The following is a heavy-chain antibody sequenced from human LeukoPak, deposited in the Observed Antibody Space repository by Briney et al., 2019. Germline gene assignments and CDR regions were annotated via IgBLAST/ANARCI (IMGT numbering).Heavy chain of an antibody. CDR2: INWNGGST. CDR1: GFTFDNYG. Sequence: GGSLRLSCAASGFTFDNYGMSWVRQAPGKGLEWVSGINWNGGSTGYADSVKGRFTISRDNAKNSLYLQMNSLRAEDTALYYCARVGDCSSTSCPHSPINDYFDYWGQGTLVTVSS. V-gene: IGHV3-20*04. D-gene: IGHD2-2*01. J-gene: IGHJ4*02. CDR3: ARVGDCSSTSCPHSPINDYFDY.